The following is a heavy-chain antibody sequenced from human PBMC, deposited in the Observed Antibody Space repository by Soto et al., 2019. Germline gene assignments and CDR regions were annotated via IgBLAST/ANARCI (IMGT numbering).Heavy chain of an antibody. CDR3: ARDQTGGGDRYFEW. D-gene: IGHD2-21*02. J-gene: IGHJ4*02. Sequence: QVQLVQSGAEVKRPGASVKVSCKAPGYTFNSYSLFWVRQAPGQGLEWLGNINPSGGGTSYAQKLQGRVTMTSDTSTSTVYMELSSLTSEDTALYYCARDQTGGGDRYFEWWGQGTLVTVSS. CDR1: GYTFNSYS. CDR2: INPSGGGT. V-gene: IGHV1-46*02.